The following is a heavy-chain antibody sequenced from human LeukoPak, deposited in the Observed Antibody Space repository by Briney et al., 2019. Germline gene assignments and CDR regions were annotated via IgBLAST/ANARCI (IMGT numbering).Heavy chain of an antibody. CDR2: ISYDGSNK. D-gene: IGHD3-22*01. Sequence: GRSLRLSCAASGFTFSSYAMHWVRQAPGKGLEWVAVISYDGSNKYYADSVKGRFTISRDNSKNTLYLQMNSLRAEDTAVYYCARGETYYYDSSGYLFDYWGQGTLVTVSS. J-gene: IGHJ4*02. CDR3: ARGETYYYDSSGYLFDY. V-gene: IGHV3-30-3*01. CDR1: GFTFSSYA.